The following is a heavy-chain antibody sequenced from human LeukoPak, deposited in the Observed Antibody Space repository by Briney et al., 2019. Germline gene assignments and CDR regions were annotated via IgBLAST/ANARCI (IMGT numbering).Heavy chain of an antibody. CDR2: IIPIFGTA. CDR3: ARERGHSSGRGSWFDP. CDR1: GGTFSSYA. J-gene: IGHJ5*02. V-gene: IGHV1-69*05. D-gene: IGHD5-18*01. Sequence: ASVKVSCKASGGTFSSYAISWVRQAPGQGLEWMGGIIPIFGTANYAQKFQGRVTITTDESTSTAYMELSSLRSEDTAVYYCARERGHSSGRGSWFDPWGQGTLVTVSS.